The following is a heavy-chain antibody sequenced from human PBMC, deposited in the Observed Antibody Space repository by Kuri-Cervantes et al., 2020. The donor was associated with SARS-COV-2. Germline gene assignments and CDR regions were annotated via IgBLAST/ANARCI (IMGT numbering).Heavy chain of an antibody. CDR3: ARTYCTNGVCPYYYYGMDV. D-gene: IGHD2-8*01. Sequence: SGPTLVKPTQTLTLTCTFSGFSLSTSGVGVGWIRQPPGKALEWLALIYWDDDKRYRPSLKSRLTITKDTSKNQVVLTMTNMDPVDTATYYCARTYCTNGVCPYYYYGMDVWGQGTTVTVSS. V-gene: IGHV2-5*02. CDR2: IYWDDDK. CDR1: GFSLSTSGVG. J-gene: IGHJ6*02.